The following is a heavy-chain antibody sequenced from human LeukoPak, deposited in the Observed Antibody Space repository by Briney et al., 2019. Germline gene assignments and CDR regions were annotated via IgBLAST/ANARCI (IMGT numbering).Heavy chain of an antibody. V-gene: IGHV3-48*04. J-gene: IGHJ4*02. CDR3: AREGGSGSLRSFDY. D-gene: IGHD3-10*01. CDR1: GFTFSSYS. CDR2: ISSSSSTI. Sequence: GGSLRLSFAASGFTFSSYSMNWVRQAPGKGLEWVSYISSSSSTIYYADSVKGRFTISRDNAKNSLYLQMNSLRAEDTAVYYCAREGGSGSLRSFDYWGQGTLVTVSS.